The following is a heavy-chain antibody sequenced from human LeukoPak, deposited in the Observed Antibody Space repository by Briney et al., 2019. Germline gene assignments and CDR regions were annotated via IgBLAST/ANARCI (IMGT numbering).Heavy chain of an antibody. CDR1: GGSFSGYY. J-gene: IGHJ4*02. CDR2: INHSGST. CDR3: ARLGVDY. V-gene: IGHV4-34*01. Sequence: SETLSLTCAVYGGSFSGYYWSWIRQPPGKGLEWIGEINHSGSTNYNPSLKSRVTISVDTSKNQFSLKLSSVTAADAAVYYCARLGVDYWGQGTLVTVSS.